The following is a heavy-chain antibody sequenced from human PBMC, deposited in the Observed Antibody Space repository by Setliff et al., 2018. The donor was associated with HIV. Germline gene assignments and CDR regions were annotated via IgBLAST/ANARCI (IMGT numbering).Heavy chain of an antibody. CDR1: GGSISSHY. J-gene: IGHJ4*02. CDR3: ARTLGAYSSSSDPFDY. Sequence: ASETLSLTCTVSGGSISSHYWSWIRQPPGKELEWIGYIFYSGSTKYNPSLQSRVTISTDTSKNQFSMRLSSVTAEDTAMYYCARTLGAYSSSSDPFDYWGQGALVTVSS. V-gene: IGHV4-59*11. CDR2: IFYSGST. D-gene: IGHD6-6*01.